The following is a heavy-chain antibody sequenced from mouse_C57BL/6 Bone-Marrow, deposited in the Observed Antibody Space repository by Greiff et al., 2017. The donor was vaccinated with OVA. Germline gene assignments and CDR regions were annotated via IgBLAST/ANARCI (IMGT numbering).Heavy chain of an antibody. D-gene: IGHD2-2*01. Sequence: EVKLMESGGGLVQPGGSMKLSCVASGFTFSNYWMNWVRQSPEKGLEWVAQIRLKSDNYATHYAESVKGRFTISRDDSKSSVYLQMNNLRAEDTGIYYCTATMVLDFDYWGQGTTLTVSS. J-gene: IGHJ2*01. V-gene: IGHV6-3*01. CDR3: TATMVLDFDY. CDR2: IRLKSDNYAT. CDR1: GFTFSNYW.